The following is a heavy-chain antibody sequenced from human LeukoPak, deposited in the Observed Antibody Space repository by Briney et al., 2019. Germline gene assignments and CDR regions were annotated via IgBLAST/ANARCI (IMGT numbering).Heavy chain of an antibody. CDR3: ARLPSYEGPKRYFFDY. CDR1: GGSISSYY. D-gene: IGHD5-12*01. Sequence: PSETLSVTCTVSGGSISSYYWSWVRQPPGKGLEWIGYIYYSGSTNYNPSLTSRVTISVDTSKNKFSLKLSSVTAADTAVYYCARLPSYEGPKRYFFDYWGQRTLATVSS. V-gene: IGHV4-59*12. CDR2: IYYSGST. J-gene: IGHJ4*02.